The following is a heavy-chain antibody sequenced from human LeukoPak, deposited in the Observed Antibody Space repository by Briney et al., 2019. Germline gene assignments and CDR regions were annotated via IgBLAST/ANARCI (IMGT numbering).Heavy chain of an antibody. V-gene: IGHV5-10-1*01. CDR1: GYSFTSYW. J-gene: IGHJ6*02. CDR2: IDPSDSYT. D-gene: IGHD6-6*01. Sequence: GESLQISCKGSGYSFTSYWISWVRQLPGKGLEWMGRIDPSDSYTNYSPSFQGHVTISADKSISTAYLQWSSLKASDTAMYYCARLAYYNPAREYHYGMDVWGQGTTVTVSS. CDR3: ARLAYYNPAREYHYGMDV.